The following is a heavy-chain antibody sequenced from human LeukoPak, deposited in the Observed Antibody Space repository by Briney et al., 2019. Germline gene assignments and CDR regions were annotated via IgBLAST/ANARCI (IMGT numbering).Heavy chain of an antibody. CDR3: ATGGRYCSGGSCYSGDDAFDI. D-gene: IGHD2-15*01. CDR1: GYTLTELS. J-gene: IGHJ3*02. V-gene: IGHV1-24*01. Sequence: ASVKVSCKVSGYTLTELSMHWVRQAPGKGLEWMGGFDPEDGETIYAQKFQGRVTMTEDTSTDTAYMELSSLRSEDTAVYYCATGGRYCSGGSCYSGDDAFDIWGQGTMVTVSS. CDR2: FDPEDGET.